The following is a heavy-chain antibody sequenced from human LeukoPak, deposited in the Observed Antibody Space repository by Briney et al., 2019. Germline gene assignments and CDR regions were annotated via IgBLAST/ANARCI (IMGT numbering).Heavy chain of an antibody. J-gene: IGHJ3*01. V-gene: IGHV3-23*01. CDR1: GFTFGDYV. Sequence: GGSLRLSCAASGFTFGDYVMTWVRQAPGKGLEWVSSISGNGVITYHADSVKGQFTISKDNSKNTLYMEMSSLRAEDTALYYCAKDKFGSGYQLNAAFDVWGQGTMVTVSS. CDR3: AKDKFGSGYQLNAAFDV. CDR2: ISGNGVIT. D-gene: IGHD5-12*01.